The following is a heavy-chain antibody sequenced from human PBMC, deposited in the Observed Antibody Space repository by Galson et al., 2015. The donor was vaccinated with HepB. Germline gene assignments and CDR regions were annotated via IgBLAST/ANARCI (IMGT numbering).Heavy chain of an antibody. CDR1: GFTFSSYS. CDR3: ARTDYYDSSGYLGNSHFDY. V-gene: IGHV3-21*01. Sequence: SLRLSCAASGFTFSSYSMNWVRQAPGKGLEWVSSISSSSYIYYADSVKGRFTISRDNAKNSLYLQMNSLRAEDTAVYYCARTDYYDSSGYLGNSHFDYWGQGTLVTVSS. D-gene: IGHD3-22*01. CDR2: ISSSSYI. J-gene: IGHJ4*02.